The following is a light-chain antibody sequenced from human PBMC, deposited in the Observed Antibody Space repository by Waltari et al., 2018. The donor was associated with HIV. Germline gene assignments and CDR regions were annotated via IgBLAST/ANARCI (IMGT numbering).Light chain of an antibody. CDR2: EVN. J-gene: IGLJ3*02. CDR3: CSYAGSSTVV. Sequence: QSALTQPASVSGSPGQSITISCTGTSSDVGTYNLFSWYQQHPGKTPKLRVYEVNRRPSAVPTSFAGSKAGNTASLTITGRQAEDEADYYCCSYAGSSTVVFGGGTKVTVL. CDR1: SSDVGTYNL. V-gene: IGLV2-23*02.